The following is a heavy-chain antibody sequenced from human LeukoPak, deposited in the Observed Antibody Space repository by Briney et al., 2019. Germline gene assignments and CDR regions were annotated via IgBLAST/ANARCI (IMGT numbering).Heavy chain of an antibody. J-gene: IGHJ4*02. Sequence: PGGSLRLSCAVSGFTFSSYVMSCGRLAAGKGREWVSCISGSGTNTYYADSVKGRFTISRDNSKNTLYLQMNSLRSEDTAVYYCARDFLVRGVYWGQGTLVSVSS. V-gene: IGHV3-23*01. D-gene: IGHD3-10*01. CDR3: ARDFLVRGVY. CDR1: GFTFSSYV. CDR2: ISGSGTNT.